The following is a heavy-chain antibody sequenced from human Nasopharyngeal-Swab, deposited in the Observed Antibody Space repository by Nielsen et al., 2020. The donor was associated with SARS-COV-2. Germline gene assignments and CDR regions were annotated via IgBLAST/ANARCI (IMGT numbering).Heavy chain of an antibody. J-gene: IGHJ6*02. CDR1: GFTFSSYG. CDR3: TRRGRGYYYCGMDV. D-gene: IGHD3-10*01. CDR2: ISYDGSNK. Sequence: GESLKISCAASGFTFSSYGMHWVRQAPGKGLEWVAVISYDGSNKYYADSVKGRFTISRDNSKNTLYLQMNSLRAEDTAVYYCTRRGRGYYYCGMDVWGQGTTVTVSS. V-gene: IGHV3-30*03.